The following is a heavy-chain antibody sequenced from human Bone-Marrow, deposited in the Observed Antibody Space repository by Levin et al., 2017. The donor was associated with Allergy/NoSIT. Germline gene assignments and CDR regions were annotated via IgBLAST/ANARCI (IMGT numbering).Heavy chain of an antibody. CDR1: GGSFSGYY. CDR3: ARGPPPLSSGWSEHYFQH. Sequence: PGGSLRLSCAVYGGSFSGYYWSWIRQPPGKGLEWIGEIYHSGSTNYNPSLTSRVTISVDTSKNQFSLKLTSVTAADTAVYYCARGPPPLSSGWSEHYFQHWGQGTLVTVSS. J-gene: IGHJ1*01. D-gene: IGHD6-19*01. CDR2: IYHSGST. V-gene: IGHV4-34*01.